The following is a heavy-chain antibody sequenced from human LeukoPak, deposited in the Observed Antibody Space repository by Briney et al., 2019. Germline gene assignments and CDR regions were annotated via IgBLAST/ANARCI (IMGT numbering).Heavy chain of an antibody. J-gene: IGHJ4*02. CDR2: ISSSSDTI. D-gene: IGHD1-26*01. CDR1: GFTFSRYS. Sequence: PGGSLRLSCVASGFTFSRYSMNWVRQAPGKGLEWVSYISSSSDTIYYADSVKGRFTISRDNAKNSLYLQMNSLRAEDTAVYYCARDDLYSGSYGYWGQGTLVTVSS. CDR3: ARDDLYSGSYGY. V-gene: IGHV3-48*01.